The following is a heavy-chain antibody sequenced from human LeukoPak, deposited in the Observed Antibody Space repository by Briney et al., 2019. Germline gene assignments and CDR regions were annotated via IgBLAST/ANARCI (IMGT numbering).Heavy chain of an antibody. D-gene: IGHD3-10*01. V-gene: IGHV3-53*01. CDR2: IYSGGGT. Sequence: GGSLRLSCAASGFTVSSNYMSWVRQAPGKGLEWVSIIYSGGGTYYADSVKGRFTISRDNSKNTLYLQMNSLRAEDTAVYYCARDPSLRITMVRGGRNDYWGQGTLVTVSS. CDR3: ARDPSLRITMVRGGRNDY. CDR1: GFTVSSNY. J-gene: IGHJ4*02.